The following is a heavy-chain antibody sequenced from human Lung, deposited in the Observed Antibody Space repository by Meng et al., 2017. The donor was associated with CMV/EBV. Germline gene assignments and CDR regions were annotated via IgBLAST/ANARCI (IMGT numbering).Heavy chain of an antibody. Sequence: YYWTWLRQRPGKGLEWIGYIYYSGGTNYNPSLQSRVTISVDTSKNQFSLKLSSVTAADTAMYYCARSVGCSSTYCYTYTSSWYPDYWGQGTLVTVSS. V-gene: IGHV4-31*02. D-gene: IGHD6-13*01. J-gene: IGHJ4*02. CDR1: YY. CDR2: IYYSGGT. CDR3: ARSVGCSSTYCYTYTSSWYPDY.